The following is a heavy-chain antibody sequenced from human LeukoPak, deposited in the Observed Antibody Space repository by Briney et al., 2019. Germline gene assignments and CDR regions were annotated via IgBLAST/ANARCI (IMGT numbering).Heavy chain of an antibody. V-gene: IGHV4-34*01. CDR2: INHSGST. CDR1: GGSFSGYY. J-gene: IGHJ6*03. CDR3: ARRPRYNWNYYYYYYMDV. D-gene: IGHD1-20*01. Sequence: SETLSLTCAVYGGSFSGYYWSWIRQPPGKGLEWIGEINHSGSTNYNPSLKSRVTISVDTSKNQFSLKLSSVTAADTAVYYCARRPRYNWNYYYYYYMDVWGKGTTVTVSS.